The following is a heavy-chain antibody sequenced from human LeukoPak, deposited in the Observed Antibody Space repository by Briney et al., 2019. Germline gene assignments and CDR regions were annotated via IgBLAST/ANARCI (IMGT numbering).Heavy chain of an antibody. CDR3: AYIYSSGWWPPLDY. J-gene: IGHJ4*02. CDR2: ISGSGGST. Sequence: PGGSLRLSCAASGFTFSSYATSWVRRAPGKGLEWVSAISGSGGSTYYADSVKGRFTISRDNSKNTLYLQMNSLRAEDTAVYYCAYIYSSGWWPPLDYWGQGTLVTVSS. D-gene: IGHD6-19*01. V-gene: IGHV3-23*01. CDR1: GFTFSSYA.